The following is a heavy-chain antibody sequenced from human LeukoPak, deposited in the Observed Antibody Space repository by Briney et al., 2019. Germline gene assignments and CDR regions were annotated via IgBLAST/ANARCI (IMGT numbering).Heavy chain of an antibody. D-gene: IGHD2/OR15-2a*01. Sequence: ECMGAFPPDDGEAIYAQKFQGRVTMTEHTATDTVYMELSSLRSEDTAVYYCATDFLGFDPWGQGTLVTVSS. V-gene: IGHV1-24*01. J-gene: IGHJ5*02. CDR3: ATDFLGFDP. CDR2: FPPDDGEA.